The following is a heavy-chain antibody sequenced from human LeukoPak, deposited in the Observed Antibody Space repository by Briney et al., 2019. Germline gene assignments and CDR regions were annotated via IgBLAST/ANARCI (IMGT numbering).Heavy chain of an antibody. CDR3: AREADNGDYPMNS. CDR1: GFTITNSW. Sequence: GGSLRLSCAASGFTITNSWMHWVRQAPGKGLVWVSRISSGGSSLDYADSVKGRFTISRDIAKNTLYLQMSSLRPEDTAVYYCAREADNGDYPMNSWGHGTLVSVPS. CDR2: ISSGGSSL. V-gene: IGHV3-74*01. D-gene: IGHD4-17*01. J-gene: IGHJ5*01.